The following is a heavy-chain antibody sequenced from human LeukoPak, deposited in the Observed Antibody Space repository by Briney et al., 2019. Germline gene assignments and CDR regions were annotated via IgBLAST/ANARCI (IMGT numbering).Heavy chain of an antibody. J-gene: IGHJ6*01. CDR2: IIPNFGTA. Sequence: GASVRLSCTASGVTFSSYAMSWVRQAPGQGLEWVGGIIPNFGTANYAQKFQGRVTITAEESTSTCYLELSSLRSENTAVYSWASSSSIHIYWMDGWRKGTSVTVSA. V-gene: IGHV1-69*01. CDR3: ASSSSIHIYWMDG. D-gene: IGHD2-2*01. CDR1: GVTFSSYA.